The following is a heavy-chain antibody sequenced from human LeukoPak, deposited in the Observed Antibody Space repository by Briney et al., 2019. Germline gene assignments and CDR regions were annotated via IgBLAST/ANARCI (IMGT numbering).Heavy chain of an antibody. J-gene: IGHJ4*02. V-gene: IGHV3-23*01. CDR2: ISGSGGST. CDR3: AKGYSGYDLFDY. D-gene: IGHD5-12*01. CDR1: GFTFSSYA. Sequence: GSLRLSCAASGFTFSSYAMSWVRQAPGKGLEWVSAISGSGGSTYYADSVKGRFTISRDNSKNTLYLQMNSLRAEDTAVYYCAKGYSGYDLFDYWGQGTLVTVSS.